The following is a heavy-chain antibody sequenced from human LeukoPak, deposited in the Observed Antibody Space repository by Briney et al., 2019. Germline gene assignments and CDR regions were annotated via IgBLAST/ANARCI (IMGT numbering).Heavy chain of an antibody. V-gene: IGHV4-4*07. D-gene: IGHD3-10*01. J-gene: IGHJ4*02. CDR3: ARTSARGAQFDY. Sequence: PSETLSLTCTVSGGSISNYYWSWIRQPAGMGPEWIGRIYASGSTNYNPSLKSRVTMSVDTSNNQFSLNLSSVTAADTAAYYCARTSARGAQFDYWGQGTLVTVSS. CDR2: IYASGST. CDR1: GGSISNYY.